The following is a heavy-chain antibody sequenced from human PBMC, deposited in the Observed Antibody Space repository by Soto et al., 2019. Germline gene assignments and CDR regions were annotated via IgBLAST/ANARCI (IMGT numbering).Heavy chain of an antibody. J-gene: IGHJ6*02. CDR2: IYHSGST. D-gene: IGHD3-3*01. Sequence: SETLSLTCAVSGGSISSSNWWSWVRQPPGKGLEWIGEIYHSGSTNYNPSLKSRVTISVDKSKNQFSLKLSSVTAADTAVYYCARAPNYDFWSGYYRNYYYYGMDVWGQGTTVT. CDR1: GGSISSSNW. CDR3: ARAPNYDFWSGYYRNYYYYGMDV. V-gene: IGHV4-4*02.